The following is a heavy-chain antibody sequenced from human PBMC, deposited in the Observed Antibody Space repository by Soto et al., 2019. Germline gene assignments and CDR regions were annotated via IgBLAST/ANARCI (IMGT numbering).Heavy chain of an antibody. CDR3: ARHGDSSEDFQH. Sequence: ASETLSLTCTVSGGSISSSSYYWGWLRQPPGKGLEWIGSIYYSGSTYYNPSLKSRVTISVDTSKNQFSLKLSSVTAADTAVYYCARHGDSSEDFQHWGQGTLVTAPQ. V-gene: IGHV4-39*01. CDR2: IYYSGST. CDR1: GGSISSSSYY. J-gene: IGHJ1*01. D-gene: IGHD3-22*01.